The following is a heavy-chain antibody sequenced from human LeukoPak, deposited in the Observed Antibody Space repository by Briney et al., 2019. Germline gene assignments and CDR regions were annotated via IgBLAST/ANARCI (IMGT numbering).Heavy chain of an antibody. CDR2: INPNSGGT. J-gene: IGHJ4*02. D-gene: IGHD5-12*01. CDR1: GYTFTGYY. Sequence: ASVKVSCKASGYTFTGYYMHWVRQAPGQGLEWMGWINPNSGGTNYAQKFQGRVTMTRDTSISTAYMELSRLRSDDTAVYYCAGGKWLRFYYFDYWGQGTLVTVSS. CDR3: AGGKWLRFYYFDY. V-gene: IGHV1-2*02.